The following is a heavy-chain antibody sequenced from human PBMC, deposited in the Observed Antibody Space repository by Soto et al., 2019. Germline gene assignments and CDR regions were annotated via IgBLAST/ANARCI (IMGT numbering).Heavy chain of an antibody. CDR2: IYPDDSDT. CDR3: ERPGDYDSSGFFNFDH. J-gene: IGHJ4*02. Sequence: GESLKISCKASGYSFNTYWIGWVRQLPGKGLEWMGIIYPDDSDTRYSPSFQGQVTISADKSFTTVYLQWNSLKASDTAIYYCERPGDYDSSGFFNFDHWGQGTLVTVSS. D-gene: IGHD3-22*01. CDR1: GYSFNTYW. V-gene: IGHV5-51*01.